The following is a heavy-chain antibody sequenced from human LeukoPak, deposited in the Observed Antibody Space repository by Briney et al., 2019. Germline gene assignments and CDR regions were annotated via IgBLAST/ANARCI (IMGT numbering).Heavy chain of an antibody. D-gene: IGHD6-13*01. CDR1: GFTFSSYE. CDR3: ARGIGAMAAAAGTFDY. CDR2: ISSSGSTI. J-gene: IGHJ4*02. Sequence: PGGSLRLSCAASGFTFSSYEMNWVRQAPGKGLEWVSYISSSGSTIYYADSVKGRFTISRDNAKNSLYLQMNSLRAEDTAVYYCARGIGAMAAAAGTFDYWGQGTLVTVSS. V-gene: IGHV3-48*03.